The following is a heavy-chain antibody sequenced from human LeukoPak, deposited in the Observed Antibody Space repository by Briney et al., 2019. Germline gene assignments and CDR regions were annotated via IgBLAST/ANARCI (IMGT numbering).Heavy chain of an antibody. Sequence: SETLSLTSTVSGGSISSGDYYWSWIRQPPGKGLEWIGYIYYSGSADYNPSLKSRVTISVDTSKNQFSLKLSSVTAADTAVYYCARDKVPGDYWGQGTLVTVFS. V-gene: IGHV4-61*08. CDR1: GGSISSGDYY. CDR3: ARDKVPGDY. D-gene: IGHD2-2*01. J-gene: IGHJ4*02. CDR2: IYYSGSA.